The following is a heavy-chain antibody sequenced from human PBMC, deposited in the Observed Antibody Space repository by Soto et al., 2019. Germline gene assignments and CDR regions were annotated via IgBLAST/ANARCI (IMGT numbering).Heavy chain of an antibody. V-gene: IGHV3-53*05. J-gene: IGHJ6*03. CDR2: IYVGGST. D-gene: IGHD6-6*01. CDR1: GFIVSSNY. Sequence: PGGSLRLSCAASGFIVSSNYMSWVRQAPGKGLEWVSIIYVGGSTYYADSVKGRFTISRDNSKNTVYLQMGSLRPEDMAVYYCARRARPDFYYMDVWGKGTTVTVSS. CDR3: ARRARPDFYYMDV.